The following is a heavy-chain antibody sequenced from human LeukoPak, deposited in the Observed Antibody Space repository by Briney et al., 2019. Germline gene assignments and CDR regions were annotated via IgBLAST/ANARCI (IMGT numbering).Heavy chain of an antibody. D-gene: IGHD2-8*01. Sequence: ASVRVSCKTSGYTFTYYYIHWMRQAPGQGLEWMGWINSNSGGTSYAQKFQGRVTLTRDTPTRTAFMELNRLTSDDTAVYYCTRTVLDCKNGVCYDYWGQGTLVTVSS. CDR1: GYTFTYYY. V-gene: IGHV1-2*02. CDR3: TRTVLDCKNGVCYDY. CDR2: INSNSGGT. J-gene: IGHJ4*02.